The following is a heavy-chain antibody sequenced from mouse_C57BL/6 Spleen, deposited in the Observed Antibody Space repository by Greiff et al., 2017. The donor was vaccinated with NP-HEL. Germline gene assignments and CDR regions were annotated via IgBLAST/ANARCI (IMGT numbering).Heavy chain of an antibody. CDR3: ARDQRDLHYFDY. CDR2: ISDGGSYT. Sequence: EVKLMESGGGLVKPGGSLKLSCAASGFTFSSYAMSWVRQTPEKRLEWVATISDGGSYTYYPDNVKGRFTISRDNAKNNLYLQMSHLKSEDTAMYYCARDQRDLHYFDYWGQGTTLTVSS. CDR1: GFTFSSYA. V-gene: IGHV5-4*01. J-gene: IGHJ2*01.